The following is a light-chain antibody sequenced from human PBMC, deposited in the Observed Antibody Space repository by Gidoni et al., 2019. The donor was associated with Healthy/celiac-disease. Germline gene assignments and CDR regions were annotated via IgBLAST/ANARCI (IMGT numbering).Light chain of an antibody. CDR2: GAS. CDR3: QQYGSSPLFT. Sequence: EIVLTQSPGTLSLSPGERATLYLAWYQQKPGQAPRLLIYGASSRATGIPDRFSGSGSGTDFTLTISRLDPEDFAVYYCQQYGSSPLFTFGPXTKVDIK. J-gene: IGKJ3*01. V-gene: IGKV3-20*01.